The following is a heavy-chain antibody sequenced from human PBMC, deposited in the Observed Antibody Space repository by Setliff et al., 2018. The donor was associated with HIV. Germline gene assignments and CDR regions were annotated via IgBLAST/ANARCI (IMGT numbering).Heavy chain of an antibody. J-gene: IGHJ4*02. D-gene: IGHD1-26*01. Sequence: LKISCAASGFSNSALHWVRQAPGKGLEWVGRIRSKANNYATEYGASVKGRFIISRDDSKNMAYLQMNSLRTEDTAIYYCTRHRGSFDYWGLGTLVTVSS. CDR1: GFSNSA. CDR3: TRHRGSFDY. V-gene: IGHV3-73*01. CDR2: IRSKANNYAT.